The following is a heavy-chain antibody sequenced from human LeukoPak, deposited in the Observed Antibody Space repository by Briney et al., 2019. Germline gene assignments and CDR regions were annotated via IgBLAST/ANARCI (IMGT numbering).Heavy chain of an antibody. J-gene: IGHJ4*02. D-gene: IGHD3-9*01. CDR2: MNPNSGNT. CDR3: ARHGSRDILTGYYTY. CDR1: GHTFTSYD. Sequence: VASVKVSCKASGHTFTSYDINWVRQATGQGLEWMGWMNPNSGNTAYAQKFQGRVTMTRNTSISTAYMELSSLRSEDTAVYYCARHGSRDILTGYYTYWGQGTLVTVSS. V-gene: IGHV1-8*02.